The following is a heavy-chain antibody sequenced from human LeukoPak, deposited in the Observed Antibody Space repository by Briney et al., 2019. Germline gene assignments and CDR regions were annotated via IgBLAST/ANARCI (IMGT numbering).Heavy chain of an antibody. J-gene: IGHJ5*02. CDR1: GGSISSHY. CDR2: IYYSGST. CDR3: ASLLYDFRSGYYRSGFDP. Sequence: PSETLSLTCTVSGGSISSHYWSWIRQPPGKGLEWIGYIYYSGSTYYTPSLKSRVTISVDKSKNQFYLKLSSVAAADTAVYYCASLLYDFRSGYYRSGFDPWGQGTLVTVS. V-gene: IGHV4-59*11. D-gene: IGHD3-3*01.